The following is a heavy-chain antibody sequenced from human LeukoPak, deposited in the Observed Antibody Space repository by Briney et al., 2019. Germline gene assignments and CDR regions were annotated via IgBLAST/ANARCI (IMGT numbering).Heavy chain of an antibody. J-gene: IGHJ4*02. Sequence: SGPTLGKPTPPLALTCTFSGFSLSTSGVGVGWIRQPPGRALGWLALLYWDDDKRYSPSLKSRLNITKDTSKNQVVLTMTNMDPVDTATYFCAHKAAVAGLFDYWGQGTLVTVPS. CDR1: GFSLSTSGVG. CDR2: LYWDDDK. CDR3: AHKAAVAGLFDY. V-gene: IGHV2-5*02. D-gene: IGHD6-19*01.